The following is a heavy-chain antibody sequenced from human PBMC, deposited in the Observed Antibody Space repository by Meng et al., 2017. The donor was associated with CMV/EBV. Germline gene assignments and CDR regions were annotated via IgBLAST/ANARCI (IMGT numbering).Heavy chain of an antibody. J-gene: IGHJ6*02. CDR1: GFTFSSYS. CDR2: ISSSSSYI. CDR3: ARYAGATFAYYYYGMDV. Sequence: GGPLRLSCAASGFTFSSYSMNWVRQAPGKGLEWVSSISSSSSYIYYADSVKGRFTISRDNAKNSLYLQMNSLRAEDTAVYYCARYAGATFAYYYYGMDVWGQGTTVTVSS. D-gene: IGHD1-26*01. V-gene: IGHV3-21*01.